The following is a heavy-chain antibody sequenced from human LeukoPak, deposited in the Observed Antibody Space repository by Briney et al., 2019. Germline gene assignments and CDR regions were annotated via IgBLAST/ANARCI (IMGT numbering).Heavy chain of an antibody. V-gene: IGHV4-39*07. CDR2: IYYSGST. D-gene: IGHD6-19*01. Sequence: GSLRLSCAASGFIVSSNHMSWVRQPPGKGLEWIGSIYYSGSTYYNPSLKSRVTISVDTSKNQFYLRLSSVTAADTAVYYCARDIAVTGTWDAFDIWGQGTMVTISS. J-gene: IGHJ3*02. CDR1: GFIVSSNH. CDR3: ARDIAVTGTWDAFDI.